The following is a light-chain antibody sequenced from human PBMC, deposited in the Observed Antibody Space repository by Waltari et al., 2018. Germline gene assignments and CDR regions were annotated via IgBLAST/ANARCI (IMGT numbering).Light chain of an antibody. CDR1: QAIRNY. CDR3: LQSYSTPWT. Sequence: DIQMTQSPSSLSASVGDRVTITCRASQAIRNYLSWSQQNPGKAPKLLIYAASSLERGVPSRFSGSGSGTDFTLNITGLQPEDFATYYCLQSYSTPWTFGQGTKVEI. J-gene: IGKJ1*01. V-gene: IGKV1-39*01. CDR2: AAS.